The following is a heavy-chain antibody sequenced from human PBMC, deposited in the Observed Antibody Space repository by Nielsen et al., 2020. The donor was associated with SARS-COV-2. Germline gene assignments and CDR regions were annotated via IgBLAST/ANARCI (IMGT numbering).Heavy chain of an antibody. V-gene: IGHV3-7*01. CDR2: IKQDGSEK. Sequence: GESLKISCAASGFTFSSYWMSWVRQAPGKGLEWVANIKQDGSEKYYVDSVKGRFTISRDNAKNSLYLQMNSLRAEDTAVYYCATDSGSYYVVDYWGQGTLVTVSS. J-gene: IGHJ4*02. CDR3: ATDSGSYYVVDY. CDR1: GFTFSSYW. D-gene: IGHD1-26*01.